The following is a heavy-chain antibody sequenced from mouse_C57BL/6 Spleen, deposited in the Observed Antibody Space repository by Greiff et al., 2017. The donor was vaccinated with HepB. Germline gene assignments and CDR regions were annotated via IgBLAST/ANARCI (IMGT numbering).Heavy chain of an antibody. CDR3: ARLPGLDV. CDR1: GFTFSDYY. CDR2: ISNGGGST. V-gene: IGHV5-12*01. Sequence: EVMLVESGGGLVQPGGSLKLSCAASGFTFSDYYMYWVRQTPEKRLEWVAYISNGGGSTYYPDTVKGRFTISRDNAKNTLYLQMSRLKSEDTAMYYCARLPGLDVWGTGTTVTVSS. J-gene: IGHJ1*03.